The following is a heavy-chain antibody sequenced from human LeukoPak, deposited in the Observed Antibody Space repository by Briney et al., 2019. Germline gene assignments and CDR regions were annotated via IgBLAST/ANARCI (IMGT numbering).Heavy chain of an antibody. Sequence: SETLSLTCAVSGGSFSGYYWSWIRQPPGKGLEWSGDIYYSGSTNYNPSLKSRVTIPVDTSKNQISLMLSSVTAADTAVYYCARGPPVLRFLEWLFVDAFDIWGQGTMVTVSS. CDR3: ARGPPVLRFLEWLFVDAFDI. CDR2: IYYSGST. D-gene: IGHD3-3*01. J-gene: IGHJ3*02. CDR1: GGSFSGYY. V-gene: IGHV4-34*01.